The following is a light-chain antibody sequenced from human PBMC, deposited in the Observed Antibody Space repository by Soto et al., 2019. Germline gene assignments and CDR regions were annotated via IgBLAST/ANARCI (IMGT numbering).Light chain of an antibody. CDR3: SSYTSSSIDYV. CDR2: EVS. J-gene: IGLJ1*01. Sequence: QSALTQPASVSGSPGQSITISCTGTSSDVGGYNYVSWYQQHPGKAPKLMIYEVSNRPSGVSNRFSGSKSGNTASLTISGLHAEDEADYYSSSYTSSSIDYVFGTGTKVTVL. CDR1: SSDVGGYNY. V-gene: IGLV2-14*01.